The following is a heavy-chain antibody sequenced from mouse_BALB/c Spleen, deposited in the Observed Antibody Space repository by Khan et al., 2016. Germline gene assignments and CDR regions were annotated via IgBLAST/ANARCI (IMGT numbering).Heavy chain of an antibody. Sequence: EVQFQESGPSLVKPSQTLSLTCSVTGDSITSGYWNWIRKFPGNKLEYMGYISYSGNTSYNPSLSSRISITRDTSENQYYLQLNSVTTEDTATYYCARYDGYFFDYWGQGTTLTVSS. CDR2: ISYSGNT. CDR1: GDSITSGY. V-gene: IGHV3-8*02. J-gene: IGHJ2*01. CDR3: ARYDGYFFDY. D-gene: IGHD2-3*01.